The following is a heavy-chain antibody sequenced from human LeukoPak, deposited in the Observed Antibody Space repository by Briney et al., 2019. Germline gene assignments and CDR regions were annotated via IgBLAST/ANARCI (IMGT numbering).Heavy chain of an antibody. V-gene: IGHV3-9*01. Sequence: GRSLRLSCAASGFTFDDYAMHWVRQAPGKGLEWVSGISWNSGSIGYADSVKGRFTISRDNAKNSLYLQMNSLRAEDTALYYCARRARRASSGYYSDYWGQGTLVTVSS. J-gene: IGHJ4*02. D-gene: IGHD3-22*01. CDR1: GFTFDDYA. CDR2: ISWNSGSI. CDR3: ARRARRASSGYYSDY.